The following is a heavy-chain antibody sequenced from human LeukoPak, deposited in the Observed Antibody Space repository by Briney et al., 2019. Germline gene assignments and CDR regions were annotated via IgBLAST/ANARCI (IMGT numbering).Heavy chain of an antibody. D-gene: IGHD4-17*01. CDR1: GFTFSSYS. CDR3: ARGSDYGDYPPDY. V-gene: IGHV3-21*01. Sequence: GGSLRLSCAASGFTFSSYSLNWVRQAPGKGLEWVSSISSSSSYIYYADSVKGRFTISRDNAKNSLYLQMNSLRAEDTAVYYCARGSDYGDYPPDYWGQGTLVTVSS. CDR2: ISSSSSYI. J-gene: IGHJ4*02.